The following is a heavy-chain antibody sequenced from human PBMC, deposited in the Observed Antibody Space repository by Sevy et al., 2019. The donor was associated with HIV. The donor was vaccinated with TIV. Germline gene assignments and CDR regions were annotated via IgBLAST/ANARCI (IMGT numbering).Heavy chain of an antibody. D-gene: IGHD3-22*01. CDR3: AKRGGGHYDPDEIAYYFYYYNMDV. Sequence: GGSLRLSCAVSGFSFDSYGMTWVRQAPGKGLEWVSAISGSGTRTYYADSVKGRFIISRDNSKNTLDLQMNSLRAEETGIYFCAKRGGGHYDPDEIAYYFYYYNMDVWGKGTTVTVSS. CDR1: GFSFDSYG. V-gene: IGHV3-23*01. J-gene: IGHJ6*03. CDR2: ISGSGTRT.